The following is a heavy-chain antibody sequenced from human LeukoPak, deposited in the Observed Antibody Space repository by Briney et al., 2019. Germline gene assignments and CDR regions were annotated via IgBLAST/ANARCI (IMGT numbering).Heavy chain of an antibody. D-gene: IGHD3-22*01. Sequence: GGSLRLSCAASGFTFSSYGMHWVRQAPGKGLEWVAVISYDGSNKYYADSVKGRFTISRDNSKNTLYLQMNSLRAEDTAVYYCAKEAYYYDSSYFDYWGQGTLVTVSS. CDR1: GFTFSSYG. J-gene: IGHJ4*02. CDR2: ISYDGSNK. CDR3: AKEAYYYDSSYFDY. V-gene: IGHV3-30*18.